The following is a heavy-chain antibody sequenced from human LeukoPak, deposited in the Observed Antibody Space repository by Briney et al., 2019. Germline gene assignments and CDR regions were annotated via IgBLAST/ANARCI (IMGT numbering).Heavy chain of an antibody. CDR3: ARDNYYDSSGYYMARDAFDI. V-gene: IGHV3-21*01. D-gene: IGHD3-22*01. CDR2: ISSSSSYI. Sequence: GGSLRLSCADSRFTFSSYSMNWVRQAPGKGLEWVSSISSSSSYIYYADSVKGRFTISRDNAKNSLYLQMNSLRAEDTAVYYCARDNYYDSSGYYMARDAFDIWGQGTMVTVSS. J-gene: IGHJ3*02. CDR1: RFTFSSYS.